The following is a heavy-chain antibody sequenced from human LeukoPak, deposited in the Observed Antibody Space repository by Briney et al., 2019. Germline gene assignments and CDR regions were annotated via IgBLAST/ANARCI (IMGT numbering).Heavy chain of an antibody. CDR3: ASFALAGFGDF. J-gene: IGHJ4*02. D-gene: IGHD6-19*01. Sequence: SGTLSLTCAVSGGSISRAQWWTWVRQSPGNGLESIGEIYHSGITNYNPSLKSRVTMSIDKSKNHFSLNLTSVTAADTAVYYCASFALAGFGDFWGQGTLVTVSS. CDR1: GGSISRAQW. V-gene: IGHV4-4*02. CDR2: IYHSGIT.